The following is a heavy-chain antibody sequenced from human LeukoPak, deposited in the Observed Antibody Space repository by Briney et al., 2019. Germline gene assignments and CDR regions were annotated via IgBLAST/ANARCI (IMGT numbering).Heavy chain of an antibody. Sequence: PGGSLRLSCTASGFTFRNYAMHWVRQAPGKGLEWVSAISGSSGHTYYADSVKGRFTISRDNSKNTLYLQMNSLRAEGTAVYYCAKVGFSEMEWLLYSDHWGQGTLVTVSS. CDR2: ISGSSGHT. CDR3: AKVGFSEMEWLLYSDH. D-gene: IGHD3-3*01. J-gene: IGHJ4*02. CDR1: GFTFRNYA. V-gene: IGHV3-23*01.